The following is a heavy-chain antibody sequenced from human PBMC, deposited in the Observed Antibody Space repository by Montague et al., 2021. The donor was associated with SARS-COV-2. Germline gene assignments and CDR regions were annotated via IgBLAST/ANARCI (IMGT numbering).Heavy chain of an antibody. V-gene: IGHV4-4*07. J-gene: IGHJ4*02. CDR2: IYTSGST. Sequence: SETLSLTCTVSGGSISSYYRSWTRQPAGKGLEWIGRIYTSGSTNYNPSLKSRVTMSVDTSKNQFSLKLRSVTAADTAVYYCARVWYSSSWYYFDYWGQGTLVTVSS. CDR1: GGSISSYY. CDR3: ARVWYSSSWYYFDY. D-gene: IGHD6-13*01.